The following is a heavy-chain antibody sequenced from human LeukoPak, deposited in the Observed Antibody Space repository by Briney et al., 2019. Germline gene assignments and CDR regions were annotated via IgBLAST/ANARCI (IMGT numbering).Heavy chain of an antibody. V-gene: IGHV3-30*03. CDR1: GFTFSSYG. Sequence: PGGSLRLSCSASGFTFSSYGMHWVRQAPGKGLEWVAVISYDGSNKYYADSVKGRFTISRDNSKNTLYLQMNSLRAEDTAVYYCARDGDSSGCFDYWGQGTLVTVSS. CDR2: ISYDGSNK. CDR3: ARDGDSSGCFDY. J-gene: IGHJ4*02. D-gene: IGHD6-19*01.